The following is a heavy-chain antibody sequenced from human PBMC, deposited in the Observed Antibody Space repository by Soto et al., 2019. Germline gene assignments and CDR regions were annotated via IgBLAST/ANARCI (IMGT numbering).Heavy chain of an antibody. CDR1: GGSISSYY. CDR3: ARDLWGYCGADCYPLDV. Sequence: PSETLSLTCTVSGGSISSYYWSWIRQPPGKGLEWIGYMYNTGSTIYNPSLKRRVTISVDTSKNQFSLKLNSVTAADTAVYHCARDLWGYCGADCYPLDVWGQGTMVTVSS. V-gene: IGHV4-59*01. D-gene: IGHD2-21*02. J-gene: IGHJ6*02. CDR2: MYNTGST.